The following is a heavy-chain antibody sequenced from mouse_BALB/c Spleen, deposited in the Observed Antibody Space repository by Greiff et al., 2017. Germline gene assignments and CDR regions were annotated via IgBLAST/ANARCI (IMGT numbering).Heavy chain of an antibody. J-gene: IGHJ2*01. Sequence: EVKLVESGGGLVKPGGSLKLSCAASGFTFSSYAMSWVRQSPEKRLEWVAEISSGGSYTYYPDTVTGRFTISRDNAKNTLYLEMSSLRSEDTAMYYCARGTSPNPHFDYWGQGTTLTVSS. CDR2: ISSGGSYT. CDR3: ARGTSPNPHFDY. D-gene: IGHD3-3*01. V-gene: IGHV5-9-4*01. CDR1: GFTFSSYA.